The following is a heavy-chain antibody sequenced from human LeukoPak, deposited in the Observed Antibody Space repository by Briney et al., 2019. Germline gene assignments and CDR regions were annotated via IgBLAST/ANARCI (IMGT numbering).Heavy chain of an antibody. Sequence: ESLKISCRGSGYSFSSYWIGCVRQMPGKGLEWMGIIYPGDSDTRYSPSFQGQVTMSAHKSINTAYLQRSSLKASDTAMYYCARGQGVNYFDYWGQGTLVTVSS. V-gene: IGHV5-51*01. CDR3: ARGQGVNYFDY. D-gene: IGHD3-16*01. J-gene: IGHJ4*02. CDR1: GYSFSSYW. CDR2: IYPGDSDT.